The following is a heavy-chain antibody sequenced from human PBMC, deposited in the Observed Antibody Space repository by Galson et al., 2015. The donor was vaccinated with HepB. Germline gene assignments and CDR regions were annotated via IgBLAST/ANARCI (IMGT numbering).Heavy chain of an antibody. CDR1: GYTFSSYP. CDR3: ARGGFVAVVTATLNNWFDP. J-gene: IGHJ5*02. V-gene: IGHV1-18*01. CDR2: ISAYDSST. Sequence: SVKVSCKASGYTFSSYPIAWVRQAPGQGLEWMGWISAYDSSTNYAQKFQGRVTMTTETSTTTAYMELRSLRSDDTAVYYCARGGFVAVVTATLNNWFDPWGQGTLVTVSS. D-gene: IGHD2-15*01.